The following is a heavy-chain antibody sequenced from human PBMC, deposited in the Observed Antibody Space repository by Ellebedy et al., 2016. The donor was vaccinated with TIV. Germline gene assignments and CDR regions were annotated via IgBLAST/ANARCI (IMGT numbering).Heavy chain of an antibody. CDR3: ARKVPAPTTVPPNWYFDL. D-gene: IGHD4-17*01. J-gene: IGHJ2*01. V-gene: IGHV3-21*01. Sequence: PGGSLRLSCAASGFTFSSYTVNWVRQAPGKGLEWVSSISGSSSYIYYADSVKGRFTISRDHAKNSLYLPMNSLRAEDTAVYYCARKVPAPTTVPPNWYFDLWGRGTLVTVSS. CDR2: ISGSSSYI. CDR1: GFTFSSYT.